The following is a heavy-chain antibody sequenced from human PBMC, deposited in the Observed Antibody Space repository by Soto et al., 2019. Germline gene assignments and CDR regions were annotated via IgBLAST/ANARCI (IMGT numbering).Heavy chain of an antibody. CDR3: ARQLATVTPYWYFDL. CDR2: IYYSGST. Sequence: SETLSLTCTVSGGSISRYYWSWIRQPPGKGLEWIGYIYYSGSTNYNPSLKSRVTISVDTSKNQFSLKLSSVTAADTAMYYCARQLATVTPYWYFDLWGRGTLVTVSS. D-gene: IGHD4-17*01. CDR1: GGSISRYY. J-gene: IGHJ2*01. V-gene: IGHV4-59*08.